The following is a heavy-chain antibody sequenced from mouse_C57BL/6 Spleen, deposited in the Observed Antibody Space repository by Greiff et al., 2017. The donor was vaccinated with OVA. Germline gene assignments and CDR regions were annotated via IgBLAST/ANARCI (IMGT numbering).Heavy chain of an antibody. CDR1: GYSITSGYY. CDR3: SRVDDYDVWFAY. V-gene: IGHV3-6*01. CDR2: ISYDGSN. Sequence: VQLQQSGPGLVKPSQSLTLTCTVSGYSITSGYYWYWIRQYPGNKLEWMGDISYDGSNNYNPYLKNRISITRDTSKNQFFLKLNSVTTEDTATYFCSRVDDYDVWFAYWGQGTLVTVSA. J-gene: IGHJ3*01. D-gene: IGHD2-4*01.